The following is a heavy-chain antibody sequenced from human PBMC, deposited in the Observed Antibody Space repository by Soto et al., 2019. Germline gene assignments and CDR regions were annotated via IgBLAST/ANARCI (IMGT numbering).Heavy chain of an antibody. V-gene: IGHV3-7*01. CDR2: INEDGSKR. D-gene: IGHD2-15*01. Sequence: EVQLVESGGGLVQSGGSLRLSCLASGFSLTPYWMSWVRQTPGKGLEWVAKINEDGSKRDYMESVEGRFTISRDNAKNSVSLQMDSLRVDDTAMYYCTRWDGRCSGGSCFFDSWGQGTLVTLSS. J-gene: IGHJ4*02. CDR1: GFSLTPYW. CDR3: TRWDGRCSGGSCFFDS.